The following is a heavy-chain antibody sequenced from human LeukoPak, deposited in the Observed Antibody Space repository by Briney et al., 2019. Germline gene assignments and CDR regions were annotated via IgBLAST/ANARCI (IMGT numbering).Heavy chain of an antibody. CDR1: RFTFSDYW. V-gene: IGHV3-7*01. CDR3: ARDKIVGATNFAF. CDR2: MKQDGSEK. J-gene: IGHJ4*02. D-gene: IGHD1-26*01. Sequence: PGGTLRLSCAASRFTFSDYWMSWVRQVPGKQLEWVAHMKQDGSEKYYVDSVKGRFTISRDNAKNSLYLQMNSLRAEDTAVYYCARDKIVGATNFAFWGQATLVTVSS.